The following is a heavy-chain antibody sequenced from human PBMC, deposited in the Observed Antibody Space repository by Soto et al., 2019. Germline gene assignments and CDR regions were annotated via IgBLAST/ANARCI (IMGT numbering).Heavy chain of an antibody. V-gene: IGHV1-2*04. J-gene: IGHJ4*02. D-gene: IGHD5-12*01. CDR3: ATACRDGYNCLDY. CDR2: INPNSGGT. Sequence: ASVKVSCKASGYTFTGYYIHWLRQAPGQGLEWMGWINPNSGGTNYAQKFQGWVTMTRDTSINTAYMELSRLTSDDTAVYYCATACRDGYNCLDYWGQGTLVTVSS. CDR1: GYTFTGYY.